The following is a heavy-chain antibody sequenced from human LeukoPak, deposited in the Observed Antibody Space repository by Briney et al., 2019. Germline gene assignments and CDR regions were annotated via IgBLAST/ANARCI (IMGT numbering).Heavy chain of an antibody. Sequence: GQSLTLSCAASALTFSSYWTHWVSHAQGKGMVWVSRINSDGRSTSYADSVKGRFTISRDNAKNTLYLQMNSLRAEDTAVYYCARDYGDLNYWGQGTLVTVS. J-gene: IGHJ4*02. CDR3: ARDYGDLNY. CDR1: ALTFSSYW. V-gene: IGHV3-74*01. CDR2: INSDGRST. D-gene: IGHD4-17*01.